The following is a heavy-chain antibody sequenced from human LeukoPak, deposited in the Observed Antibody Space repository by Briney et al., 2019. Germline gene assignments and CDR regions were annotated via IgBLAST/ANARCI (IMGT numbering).Heavy chain of an antibody. CDR1: GDSINTKSYY. CDR3: ARHSYGTFDY. J-gene: IGHJ4*02. V-gene: IGHV4-39*01. Sequence: ASETLSLTCTVSGDSINTKSYYWGWIRQPPGKGLEWIGSIYYSGNTYYNPSLKSRVTLSIDTSKNQFSLRLSSVTAADTAVYYCARHSYGTFDYWGQGTLVTVFS. CDR2: IYYSGNT. D-gene: IGHD5-18*01.